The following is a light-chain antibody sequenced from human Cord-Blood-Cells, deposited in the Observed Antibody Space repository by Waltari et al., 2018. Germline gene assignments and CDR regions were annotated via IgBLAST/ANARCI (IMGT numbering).Light chain of an antibody. V-gene: IGKV3-15*01. J-gene: IGKJ2*01. CDR1: QSVSSN. CDR2: GAS. Sequence: EIVMTQSPATLTVSPGERANLSCRASQSVSSNLAWYQQKPGQAPRLLIYGASNRATGIPARFSGSGSGTEFTLTISILQSEDFAVYYGQQYTNWPMYTFGQGTKLESK. CDR3: QQYTNWPMYT.